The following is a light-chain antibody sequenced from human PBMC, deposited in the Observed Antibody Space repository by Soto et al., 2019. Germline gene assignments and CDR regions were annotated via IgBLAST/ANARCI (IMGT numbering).Light chain of an antibody. J-gene: IGLJ1*01. CDR1: SSDVGGYNY. CDR3: TSYAGGNNV. CDR2: EVN. V-gene: IGLV2-8*01. Sequence: QSVLTQPPSASGSPGQSVTISCTGTSSDVGGYNYVSWYQQYPGKVPKLMVYEVNKRPSGVPDRFSGSKSGNTASLTVSGLQAEDEADYYCTSYAGGNNVFGTGIKLTVL.